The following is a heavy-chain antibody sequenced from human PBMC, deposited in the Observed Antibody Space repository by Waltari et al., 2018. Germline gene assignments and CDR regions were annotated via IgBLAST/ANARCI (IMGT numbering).Heavy chain of an antibody. CDR2: VTSKPYGEAT. CDR1: GFTFGDVS. Sequence: EVQVVESGGGWVQPGRSLRLSCATSGFTFGDVSMTWVRQAPGKGLEWVAFVTSKPYGEATEYAASVKGRFTVSRDDAEGIAYLQMNGLKPEDTAVYYCSRVSVFAFDVWGRGTMVTVSS. J-gene: IGHJ3*01. V-gene: IGHV3-49*04. CDR3: SRVSVFAFDV.